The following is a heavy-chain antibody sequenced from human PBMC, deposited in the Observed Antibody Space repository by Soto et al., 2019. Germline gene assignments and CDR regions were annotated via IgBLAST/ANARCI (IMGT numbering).Heavy chain of an antibody. Sequence: PSETLSLTFTVSGGSISSSSYYWGWTRQPPGKGLEWIGSIYYSGSTYYNPSLKSRVTISVDTSKNQFSLKLSSVTAADTAVYYCARTIFILTGYSGLDPWGKGTLLTVSS. CDR3: ARTIFILTGYSGLDP. CDR1: GGSISSSSYY. J-gene: IGHJ5*02. D-gene: IGHD3-9*01. V-gene: IGHV4-39*01. CDR2: IYYSGST.